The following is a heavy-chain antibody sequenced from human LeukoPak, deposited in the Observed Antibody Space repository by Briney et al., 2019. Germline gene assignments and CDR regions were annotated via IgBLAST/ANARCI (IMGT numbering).Heavy chain of an antibody. CDR3: ARWQLVATSNNWFDP. CDR1: GYSFTSYW. CDR2: IYPGDSDT. D-gene: IGHD5-12*01. J-gene: IGHJ5*02. Sequence: GESLKTSCKGSGYSFTSYWIGWVRQMPGKGLEWKGIIYPGDSDTRYSPSFQGQVTISADKSISTAYLQWSSLKASDTAMYYCARWQLVATSNNWFDPWGQGTLVTVSS. V-gene: IGHV5-51*01.